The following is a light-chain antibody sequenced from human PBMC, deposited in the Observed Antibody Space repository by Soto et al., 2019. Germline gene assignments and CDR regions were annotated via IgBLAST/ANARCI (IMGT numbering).Light chain of an antibody. J-gene: IGLJ1*01. CDR3: CSYASSSTYV. CDR2: EVS. V-gene: IGLV2-23*02. Sequence: QSALTQPASVSGSPGQSITISCTGTSSDVGSYNLVSWYQQHPGKAPKLMIYEVSKRPSGVSNRFSGSKSGNTASLTISGLQAEDEADYYCCSYASSSTYVFGTGTRSPS. CDR1: SSDVGSYNL.